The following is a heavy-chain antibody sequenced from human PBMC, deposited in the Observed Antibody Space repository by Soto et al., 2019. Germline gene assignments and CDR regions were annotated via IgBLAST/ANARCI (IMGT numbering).Heavy chain of an antibody. CDR1: GFTVSSNY. V-gene: IGHV3-53*02. Sequence: EVQLVETGGGLIQPGGSLRLSCAASGFTVSSNYMSWVRQAPGKGLEWVSVIYSGGSTYYADSVKGRFTISRDNSKNTLYLQMNSLRAEDTAVYYCAREIEKTAMAFDYWGQGTLVTVSS. CDR2: IYSGGST. D-gene: IGHD5-18*01. J-gene: IGHJ4*02. CDR3: AREIEKTAMAFDY.